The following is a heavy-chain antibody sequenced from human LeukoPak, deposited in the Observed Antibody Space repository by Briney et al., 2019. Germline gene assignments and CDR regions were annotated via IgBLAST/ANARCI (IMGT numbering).Heavy chain of an antibody. Sequence: PGGSLRLSCAASGFTFSSYAMHWVRQAPGEGLEWVAVISYDGSNKYYADSVKGRFTISRDNSKNTLYLQMNSLRAEDTAVYYCARGLPPGTVTTGMDVWGQGTTVTVSS. J-gene: IGHJ6*02. CDR3: ARGLPPGTVTTGMDV. CDR2: ISYDGSNK. D-gene: IGHD4-17*01. CDR1: GFTFSSYA. V-gene: IGHV3-30-3*01.